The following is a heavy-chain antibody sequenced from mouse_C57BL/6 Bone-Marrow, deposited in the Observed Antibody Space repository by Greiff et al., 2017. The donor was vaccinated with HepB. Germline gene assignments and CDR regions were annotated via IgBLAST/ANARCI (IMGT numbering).Heavy chain of an antibody. V-gene: IGHV5-12*01. CDR1: GFTFSDYY. CDR3: ARHGAAYYFDY. J-gene: IGHJ2*01. CDR2: ISNGGGST. Sequence: EVKLMESGGGLVQPGGSLKLSCAASGFTFSDYYMYWVRQTPEKRLEWVAYISNGGGSTYYPDTVKGRFTISRDNAKNTLYLQMSRLKSEDTAMYYCARHGAAYYFDYWGQGTTPTVSS.